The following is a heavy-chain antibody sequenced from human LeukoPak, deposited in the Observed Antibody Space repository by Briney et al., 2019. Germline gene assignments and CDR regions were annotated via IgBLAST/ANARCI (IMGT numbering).Heavy chain of an antibody. CDR2: ISYDGSNK. Sequence: GGSLRLSCAASGFTFSSYAMHWVRQAPGKGLEWVAVISYDGSNKYYADSVKGRFTIPRDNSKNTLYLQMNSLRAEDTAVYYCARGVVVPAATKPDYWGQGTLVTVSS. D-gene: IGHD2-2*01. CDR3: ARGVVVPAATKPDY. CDR1: GFTFSSYA. J-gene: IGHJ4*02. V-gene: IGHV3-30-3*01.